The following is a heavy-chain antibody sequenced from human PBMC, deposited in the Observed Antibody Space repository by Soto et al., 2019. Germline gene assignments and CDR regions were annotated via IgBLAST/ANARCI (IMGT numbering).Heavy chain of an antibody. CDR2: IYYIGST. V-gene: IGHV4-31*03. CDR1: GGSISSGGYY. D-gene: IGHD3-10*01. Sequence: QVQLQESGPGLVKPSQTLSLTCTVSGGSISSGGYYWSWIRQHPGKGLDWIGYIYYIGSTYYNPSLNRRVTISVDTSKNQFSLKLSSVTAADTAVYYCARERRFRGFYGMDVWGQGTTVTFSS. J-gene: IGHJ6*02. CDR3: ARERRFRGFYGMDV.